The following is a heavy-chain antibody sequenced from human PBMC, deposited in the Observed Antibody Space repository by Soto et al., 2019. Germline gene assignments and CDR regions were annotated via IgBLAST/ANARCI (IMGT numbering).Heavy chain of an antibody. CDR1: GFTFSNAW. CDR2: IKSMTDGGTR. Sequence: EVQLVKSGGGLVKPGGSLRLSCAASGFTFSNAWMTWVRQAPGKGLEWVGHIKSMTDGGTRNYAAPVKGRFTISRDDSKNTLYLQMNSLKTEDTAVYYCTTHSAGIVVMPATYGMDVWGQGTTVAVSS. J-gene: IGHJ6*02. D-gene: IGHD2-2*01. CDR3: TTHSAGIVVMPATYGMDV. V-gene: IGHV3-15*01.